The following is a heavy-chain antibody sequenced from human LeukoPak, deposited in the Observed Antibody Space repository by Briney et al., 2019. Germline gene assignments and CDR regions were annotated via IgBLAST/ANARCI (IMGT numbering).Heavy chain of an antibody. V-gene: IGHV1-69*05. Sequence: GASVKVSCKASGGTFSSYAISWVRQAPGQGLEWMGGIIPIFGTANYAQRFQGRVTITTDESTSTAYMELSSLRSEDTAVYYCAREGGLRYSYYMDVWGKGTTVTVSS. CDR3: AREGGLRYSYYMDV. CDR2: IIPIFGTA. CDR1: GGTFSSYA. D-gene: IGHD3-9*01. J-gene: IGHJ6*03.